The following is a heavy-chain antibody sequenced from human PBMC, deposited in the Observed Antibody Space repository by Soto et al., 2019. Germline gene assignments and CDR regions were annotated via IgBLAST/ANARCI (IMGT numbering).Heavy chain of an antibody. CDR2: IYHSGST. V-gene: IGHV4-38-2*01. CDR3: ARIPTVVSDYYYYGMDV. D-gene: IGHD4-17*01. Sequence: PSETLSLTCAVSCYSISSGYYWGWIRQPPGKGLEWIGSIYHSGSTYYNPSLKSRVTISVDTSKNQFSLKLSSVTAADTAVYYCARIPTVVSDYYYYGMDVWGQGTTVTVSS. J-gene: IGHJ6*02. CDR1: CYSISSGYY.